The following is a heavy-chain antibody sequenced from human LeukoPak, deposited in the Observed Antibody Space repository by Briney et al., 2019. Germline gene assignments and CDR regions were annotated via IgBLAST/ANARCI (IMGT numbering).Heavy chain of an antibody. CDR2: IYYSGTT. J-gene: IGHJ4*02. V-gene: IGHV4-59*01. CDR1: GGSISGYY. Sequence: SETLSLTCTVSGGSISGYYWSWIRQPPGKGLEWIGYIYYSGTTNYNPSLKSRVTISVDTSKNQFSLKLSSVTAADTAVYYCARGGGRYSYGYDYWGQGTLVTVSS. CDR3: ARGGGRYSYGYDY. D-gene: IGHD5-18*01.